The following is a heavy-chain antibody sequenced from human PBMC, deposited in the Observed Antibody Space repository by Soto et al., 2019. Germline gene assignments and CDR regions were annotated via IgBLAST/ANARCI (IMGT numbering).Heavy chain of an antibody. Sequence: GGSLRLSCAASGFTFSSYGMHWVRQAPGKGLEWVAVISYDGSNKYYADSVKGRFTISRDNSKNTLYLQMNSLRAEDTAVYYCAREVTPQYCISTSCDVFYYYYGMDVWGQGTKVTVSS. J-gene: IGHJ6*02. D-gene: IGHD2-2*01. CDR3: AREVTPQYCISTSCDVFYYYYGMDV. CDR2: ISYDGSNK. V-gene: IGHV3-30*03. CDR1: GFTFSSYG.